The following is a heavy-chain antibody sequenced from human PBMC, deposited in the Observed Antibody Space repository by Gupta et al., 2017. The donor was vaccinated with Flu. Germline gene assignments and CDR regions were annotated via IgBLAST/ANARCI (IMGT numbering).Heavy chain of an antibody. D-gene: IGHD3-10*01. CDR2: ISSDAINT. Sequence: QAPGKGLEGVVVISSDAINTYSAYSVRGRLTISRDNSENRLYLQMNNLRAEDTAIYYWASRPGGGIDLGALDFWGQGTLVTVSS. V-gene: IGHV3-30-3*01. J-gene: IGHJ4*02. CDR3: ASRPGGGIDLGALDF.